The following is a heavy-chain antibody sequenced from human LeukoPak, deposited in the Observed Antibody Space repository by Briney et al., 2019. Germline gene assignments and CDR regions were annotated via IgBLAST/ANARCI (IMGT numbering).Heavy chain of an antibody. CDR1: GGTFSSYA. CDR3: ARDLDRYCSSTSCYTGAFDI. Sequence: SVKVSCKASGGTFSSYAISWVRQAPGQGLEWMGGIIPIFGTANYALKFQGRVTITADESTSTAYMELSSLRSEDTAVYYCARDLDRYCSSTSCYTGAFDIWGQGTMVTVSS. V-gene: IGHV1-69*13. J-gene: IGHJ3*02. D-gene: IGHD2-2*02. CDR2: IIPIFGTA.